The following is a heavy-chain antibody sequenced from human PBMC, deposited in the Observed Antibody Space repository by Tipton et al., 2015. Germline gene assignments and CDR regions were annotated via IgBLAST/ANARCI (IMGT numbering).Heavy chain of an antibody. CDR1: AYSISTDYY. CDR3: ARARGRHGGLFDS. D-gene: IGHD4-23*01. J-gene: IGHJ4*02. CDR2: ISHSGKT. V-gene: IGHV4-38-2*01. Sequence: TLSLTCAVSAYSISTDYYWVWIRQPPGKGLEWIGAISHSGKTYSNPSLKSRATISADTSKNQFSLRLTSVTAADTAVYYCARARGRHGGLFDSWGQGTLVTVSS.